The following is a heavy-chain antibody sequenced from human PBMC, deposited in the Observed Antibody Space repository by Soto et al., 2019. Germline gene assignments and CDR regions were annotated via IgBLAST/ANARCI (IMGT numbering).Heavy chain of an antibody. CDR3: AKGASTTVFAFNDY. D-gene: IGHD4-17*01. CDR1: GFTFSSHT. Sequence: GGSLRLSCGGSGFTFSSHTMNWVRQAPGKGLEWISDISSSSSTIHYADSVKGRFTISRDNAKNSLYLQMNSLRGEDTALYYCAKGASTTVFAFNDYWGQGTLVTVSS. J-gene: IGHJ4*02. V-gene: IGHV3-48*04. CDR2: ISSSSSTI.